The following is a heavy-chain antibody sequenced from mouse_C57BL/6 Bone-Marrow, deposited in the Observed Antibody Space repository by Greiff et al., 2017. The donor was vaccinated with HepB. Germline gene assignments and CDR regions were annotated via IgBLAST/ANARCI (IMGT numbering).Heavy chain of an antibody. CDR3: AGEVFYY. Sequence: LQQSGAELVRPGASVTLSCKASGYTLTDYEMHWVKQTPVHGLEWIGAIDPETGGTAYNQKFKGKAILTADKSSSTAYMELRSLTSEDSAVYYCAGEVFYYWGQGTTLTVSS. V-gene: IGHV1-15*01. CDR2: IDPETGGT. J-gene: IGHJ2*01. CDR1: GYTLTDYE.